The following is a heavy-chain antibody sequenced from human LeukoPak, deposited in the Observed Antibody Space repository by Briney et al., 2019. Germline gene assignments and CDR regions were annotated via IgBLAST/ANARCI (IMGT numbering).Heavy chain of an antibody. CDR2: IIPIFGTA. CDR3: ARVDTGITGTSVPLGDY. V-gene: IGHV1-69*13. J-gene: IGHJ4*02. D-gene: IGHD1-7*01. Sequence: SVKVSCKASGGTYSSYAISWVRQAPGQGLEWMGGIIPIFGTANYAQKFQGRVTITADESTSTAYMELSSLRSEDTAVYYCARVDTGITGTSVPLGDYWGQGTLVTVSS. CDR1: GGTYSSYA.